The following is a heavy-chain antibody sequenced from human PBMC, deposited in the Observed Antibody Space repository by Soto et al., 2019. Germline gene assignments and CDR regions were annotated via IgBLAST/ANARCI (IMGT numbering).Heavy chain of an antibody. J-gene: IGHJ5*02. Sequence: QLQLRESDPGLVKPSETLSLTCTVSGGSISSSSYYWAWNRQSPGKGLEWIGSVYYNGFTYYNPSLKSRVTISVDTSKNQFSLKLTSVTAADTAVYYCARMGDFWSGPGELDPWGQGTLVTVSS. D-gene: IGHD3-3*01. CDR3: ARMGDFWSGPGELDP. CDR1: GGSISSSSYY. CDR2: VYYNGFT. V-gene: IGHV4-39*01.